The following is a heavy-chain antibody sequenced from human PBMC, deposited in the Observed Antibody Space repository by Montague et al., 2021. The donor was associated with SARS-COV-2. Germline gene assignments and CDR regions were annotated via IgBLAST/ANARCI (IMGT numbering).Heavy chain of an antibody. CDR1: GFTFSNYW. CDR3: AREVFKEGDY. D-gene: IGHD1-14*01. V-gene: IGHV3-74*01. J-gene: IGHJ4*02. Sequence: SRSLSFSASGFTFSNYWMHWVRQAPGEGLVWVSLISSDGRTTSYVDSVKGRFTISRDNARNTLYLQMTSLRADDTAVYYCAREVFKEGDYWGQGTLVTVSS. CDR2: ISSDGRTT.